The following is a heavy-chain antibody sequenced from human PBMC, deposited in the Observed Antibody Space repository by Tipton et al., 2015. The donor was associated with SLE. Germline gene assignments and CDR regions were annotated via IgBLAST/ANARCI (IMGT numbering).Heavy chain of an antibody. J-gene: IGHJ4*02. Sequence: TLSLTCTVSGDSISGHYRSWIRQPPGKGLEWIGYIHHSGSINYNPSLRSQVTMSMDTSQNQFSLTLSSVTAADTAIYYCARGNWNYQSYWGQGTLVTVSS. CDR1: GDSISGHY. CDR2: IHHSGSI. D-gene: IGHD1-7*01. V-gene: IGHV4-59*08. CDR3: ARGNWNYQSY.